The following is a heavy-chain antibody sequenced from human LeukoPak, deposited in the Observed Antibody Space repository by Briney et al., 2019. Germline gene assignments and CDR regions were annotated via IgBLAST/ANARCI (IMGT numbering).Heavy chain of an antibody. D-gene: IGHD3-22*01. Sequence: PSVTLSLTCAVYGGSFSGYYWSWIRQPPGKGLEWIGEINHSGSTNYNPSLKSRVTISVDTSKNQFSLKLSSVTAADTAVYYCARIAYTSGYYLSDRRRWFDPWGQGTLVTVSS. CDR1: GGSFSGYY. J-gene: IGHJ5*02. V-gene: IGHV4-34*01. CDR3: ARIAYTSGYYLSDRRRWFDP. CDR2: INHSGST.